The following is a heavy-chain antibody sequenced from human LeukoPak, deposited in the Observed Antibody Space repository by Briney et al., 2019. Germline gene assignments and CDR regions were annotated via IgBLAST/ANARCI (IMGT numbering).Heavy chain of an antibody. CDR1: GYTFTSYG. CDR3: ARDLGISGWYAPPLGYFDY. J-gene: IGHJ4*02. CDR2: INPNSGGT. Sequence: ASVKVSCKASGYTFTSYGISWVRQAPGQGLEWMGWINPNSGGTNYAQKFQGRVTMTRDTSISTTYMELSRLRSDDTAVYYCARDLGISGWYAPPLGYFDYWGQGTLVTVSS. D-gene: IGHD6-19*01. V-gene: IGHV1-2*02.